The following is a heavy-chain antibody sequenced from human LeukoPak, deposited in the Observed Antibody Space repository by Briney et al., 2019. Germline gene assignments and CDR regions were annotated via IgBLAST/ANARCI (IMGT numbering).Heavy chain of an antibody. V-gene: IGHV1-69*05. CDR2: IIPMFGTP. D-gene: IGHD3-10*01. CDR3: AREGRTYYMDV. CDR1: GGTFGSYG. Sequence: ASVKVSCKASGGTFGSYGISWVRRAPGQGLEWMGGIIPMFGTPNYAQRFQGRVTITTDESTSTAYIELSSLRSDDTAVYYCAREGRTYYMDVWGKGTTVTVSS. J-gene: IGHJ6*03.